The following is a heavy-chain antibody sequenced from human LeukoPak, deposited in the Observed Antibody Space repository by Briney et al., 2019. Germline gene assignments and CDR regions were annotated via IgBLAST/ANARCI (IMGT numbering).Heavy chain of an antibody. Sequence: GGSLRLSCAAPGFTFSNYDMHWVRQATGKGLEWVSAIGTAGDTYYLDSVKGRFTISRENAKNSLYLQMNSLRAGDTAVYYCARGSYYYDSSGYYFADFDYWGQGTLVTVSS. CDR3: ARGSYYYDSSGYYFADFDY. D-gene: IGHD3-22*01. CDR1: GFTFSNYD. J-gene: IGHJ4*02. V-gene: IGHV3-13*01. CDR2: IGTAGDT.